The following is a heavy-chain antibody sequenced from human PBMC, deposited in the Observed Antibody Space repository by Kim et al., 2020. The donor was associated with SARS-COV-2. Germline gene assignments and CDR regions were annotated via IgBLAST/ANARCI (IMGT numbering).Heavy chain of an antibody. CDR3: ARSRYYYDSSGYLAEYFQH. J-gene: IGHJ1*01. V-gene: IGHV4-59*08. CDR1: GGSISSYY. D-gene: IGHD3-22*01. Sequence: SETLSLTCTVSGGSISSYYWSWIRQPPGKGLEWIGYIYYSGSTNYNPSLKSRVTISVDTSKNQFSLKLSSVTAADTAVYYCARSRYYYDSSGYLAEYFQHWGQGTLVTVSS. CDR2: IYYSGST.